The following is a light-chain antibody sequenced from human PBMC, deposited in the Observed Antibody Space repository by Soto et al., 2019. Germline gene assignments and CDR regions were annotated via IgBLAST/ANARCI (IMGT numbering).Light chain of an antibody. J-gene: IGKJ5*01. V-gene: IGKV1-39*01. Sequence: DIQMPQSPSSLSASVGDRVTITCRASQSISSYLNWYQQKPGKAPKLLIYAASSLQSGVPSRFSGSGSGTDFTLTISRLQPEDFATYYCQQSYSTSITFGQGTRLEIK. CDR2: AAS. CDR3: QQSYSTSIT. CDR1: QSISSY.